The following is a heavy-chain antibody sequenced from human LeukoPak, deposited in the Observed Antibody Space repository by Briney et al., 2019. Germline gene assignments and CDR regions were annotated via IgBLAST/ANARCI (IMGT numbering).Heavy chain of an antibody. Sequence: GGSLRLSCAASGFTVSSNYMSWVRQAPGKGLEWVANIKQDGSEKYYVDSVKGRFTISRDNAKNSLYLQMNSLRAEDTAVYYCARDRGLRLRYFDYWGQGTLVTVSS. CDR3: ARDRGLRLRYFDY. CDR2: IKQDGSEK. J-gene: IGHJ4*02. CDR1: GFTVSSNY. D-gene: IGHD5-12*01. V-gene: IGHV3-7*01.